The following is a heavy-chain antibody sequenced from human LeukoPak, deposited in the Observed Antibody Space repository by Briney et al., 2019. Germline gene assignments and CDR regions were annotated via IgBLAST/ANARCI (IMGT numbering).Heavy chain of an antibody. CDR3: ARNVGWYSHDS. V-gene: IGHV4-59*08. D-gene: IGHD6-19*01. Sequence: RTSETLSLTCTVSGDSLSSHYWSWIRQPPGKGLEWIGYIYGSGSTHYDPSLRSRVTISGDTSKNQFSLKLTSVTAADTAVYYCARNVGWYSHDSWGQGTLVTVSS. J-gene: IGHJ4*02. CDR2: IYGSGST. CDR1: GDSLSSHY.